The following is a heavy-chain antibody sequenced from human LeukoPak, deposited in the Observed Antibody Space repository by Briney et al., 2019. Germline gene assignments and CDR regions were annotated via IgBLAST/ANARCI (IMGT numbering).Heavy chain of an antibody. CDR1: GFTFSSYS. D-gene: IGHD3-22*01. J-gene: IGHJ4*02. Sequence: GGSLRLSCAASGFTFSSYSMNWVRQAPGKGLEWVPSISSSSSYIYYADSVKGRFTISRDNAKNSLYLQMNSLRAEDTAVYYCARDLYYYDSNGYLFDYWGQGTLVTVSS. CDR2: ISSSSSYI. CDR3: ARDLYYYDSNGYLFDY. V-gene: IGHV3-21*01.